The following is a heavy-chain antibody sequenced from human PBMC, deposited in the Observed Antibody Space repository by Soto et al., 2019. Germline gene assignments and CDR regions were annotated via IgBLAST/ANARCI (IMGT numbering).Heavy chain of an antibody. CDR2: INTGGVIK. CDR1: GFAFSDYY. CDR3: TRDSGIYYFDS. D-gene: IGHD2-15*01. Sequence: PGGSLRLSCAASGFAFSDYYMTWIRQAPGKGLEWIAYINTGGVIKYYAESVKGRFTISRDNAKNSLDLQMNSLRAEDTAVYYCTRDSGIYYFDSWRQGTLVTVSS. V-gene: IGHV3-11*01. J-gene: IGHJ4*02.